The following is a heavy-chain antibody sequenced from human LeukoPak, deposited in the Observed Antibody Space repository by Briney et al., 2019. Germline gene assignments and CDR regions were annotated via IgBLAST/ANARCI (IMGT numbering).Heavy chain of an antibody. V-gene: IGHV1-69-2*01. CDR2: VDPEDGET. CDR1: GYTFTDDY. CDR3: ATGLGSGYPEYYFDY. Sequence: ASVKISCKASGYTFTDDYMHWVQQAPGKGLEWRGLVDPEDGETIYAEKFQGRVTITADTSTDTAYMELSSLRSEDTAVYYCATGLGSGYPEYYFDYWGQGTLVTVSS. J-gene: IGHJ4*02. D-gene: IGHD3-22*01.